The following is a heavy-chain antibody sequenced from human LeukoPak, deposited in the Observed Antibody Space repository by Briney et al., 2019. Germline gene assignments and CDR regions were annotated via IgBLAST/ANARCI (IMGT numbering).Heavy chain of an antibody. Sequence: GGSLRLSCAASGFTFSTYSMSWFRQAPGKGLEWVSSLSKSSTYVYYAASVKGRFTISRDNAKNSLFLEMNSLRAEDTAVYYCARDREASDDFNWFDPWGQGTLVTVSS. CDR1: GFTFSTYS. D-gene: IGHD3/OR15-3a*01. CDR3: ARDREASDDFNWFDP. CDR2: LSKSSTYV. J-gene: IGHJ5*02. V-gene: IGHV3-21*01.